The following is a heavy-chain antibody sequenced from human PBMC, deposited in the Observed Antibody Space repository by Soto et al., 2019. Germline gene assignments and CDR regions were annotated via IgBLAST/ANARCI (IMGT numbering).Heavy chain of an antibody. CDR1: GGTFSSCA. CDR3: AGSIVGATTVYYYYGMDV. D-gene: IGHD1-26*01. V-gene: IGHV1-69*13. J-gene: IGHJ6*02. CDR2: IIPIFGTA. Sequence: ASVKVSCKASGGTFSSCAISWVRQAPGQGLEWMGGIIPIFGTANYAQKFQGRVTITADESTSTAYMELSSLRSEDTAVYYCAGSIVGATTVYYYYGMDVWGQGTTVTVSS.